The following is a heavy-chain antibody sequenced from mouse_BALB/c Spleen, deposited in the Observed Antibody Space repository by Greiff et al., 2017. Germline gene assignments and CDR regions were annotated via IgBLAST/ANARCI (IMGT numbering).Heavy chain of an antibody. D-gene: IGHD2-14*01. V-gene: IGHV8-8*01. J-gene: IGHJ3*01. CDR1: GFSLSTSGMC. CDR3: ARAYYRYDAWFAY. Sequence: QVTLKVSGPGILQPSQTLSLTCSFSGFSLSTSGMCVGWIRQPSGKGLEWLAHIWWDDDKRYNPALKSRLTISKDTSSNQVFLKIASVDTADTATYYCARAYYRYDAWFAYWGPGTLVTVSA. CDR2: IWWDDDK.